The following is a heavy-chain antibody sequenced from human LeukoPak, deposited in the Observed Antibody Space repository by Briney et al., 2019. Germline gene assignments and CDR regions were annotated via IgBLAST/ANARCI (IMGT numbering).Heavy chain of an antibody. CDR1: GFTFSSYW. D-gene: IGHD5-18*01. V-gene: IGHV3-7*01. CDR3: ARGSGGYSYGYSRGKYNWFDP. CDR2: IKQDGSEK. J-gene: IGHJ5*02. Sequence: GGSLRLTCAASGFTFSSYWMSWVLQAPGKGLEWVAKIKQDGSEKYYVDSVKGRFTISRDNAKNSLYLQMNSLRAEDTAVYYCARGSGGYSYGYSRGKYNWFDPWGQGTLVTVSS.